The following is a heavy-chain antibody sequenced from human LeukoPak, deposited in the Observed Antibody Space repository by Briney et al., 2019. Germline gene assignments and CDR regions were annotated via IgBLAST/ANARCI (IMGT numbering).Heavy chain of an antibody. CDR3: ARVPRYCSGGSCHADY. Sequence: SVKSSGKASGATFSSYAISWVRQAPGQGLDWMGGIIPIFGTANYAQKFQGRVTMTRDTSTSTVYMELSSLRSEDTAVYYCARVPRYCSGGSCHADYWGQGTLVTVSS. CDR2: IIPIFGTA. D-gene: IGHD2-15*01. CDR1: GATFSSYA. J-gene: IGHJ4*02. V-gene: IGHV1-69*05.